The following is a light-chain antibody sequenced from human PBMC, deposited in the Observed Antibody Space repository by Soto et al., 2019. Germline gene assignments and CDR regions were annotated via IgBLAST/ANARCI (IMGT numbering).Light chain of an antibody. CDR1: SSDVGSYNL. CDR3: CSYAGSSTVV. J-gene: IGLJ2*01. V-gene: IGLV2-23*01. Sequence: QSALTQPASVSGSPGQSITISCTGTSSDVGSYNLVSWYQQHPGKAPKLMIYEGSKRTSGVSNRFSGSKSGNTASLTISGLKAEDEADYYCCSYAGSSTVVFGGGTKVTVL. CDR2: EGS.